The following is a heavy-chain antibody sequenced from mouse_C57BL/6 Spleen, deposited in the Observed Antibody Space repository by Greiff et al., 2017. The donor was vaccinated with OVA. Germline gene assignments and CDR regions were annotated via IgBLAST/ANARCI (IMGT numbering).Heavy chain of an antibody. CDR1: GYSITSGYD. Sequence: EVKLVESGPGMVKPSPSLSLTCTVTGYSITSGYDWHWIRHFPGNKLEWMGYIRYSGSTNYNPSLKSRISITHDTSKNHFFLKLNAVTTEDTATYYCARDLSPGYAMDYWGQGTSVTVSS. CDR2: IRYSGST. V-gene: IGHV3-1*01. J-gene: IGHJ4*01. CDR3: ARDLSPGYAMDY. D-gene: IGHD6-2*01.